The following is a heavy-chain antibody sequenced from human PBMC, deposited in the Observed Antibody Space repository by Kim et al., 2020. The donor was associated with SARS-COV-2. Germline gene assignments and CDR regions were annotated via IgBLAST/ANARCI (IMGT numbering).Heavy chain of an antibody. V-gene: IGHV4-38-2*02. Sequence: SETLSLTCTVSGYSISSGYYWGWIRQPPGKGLEWIGSIYHSGSTYYNPSLKSRVTISVDTSKNQFSLKLSSVTAADTAVYYCARDEYYDILTGYYYAFD. J-gene: IGHJ4*01. D-gene: IGHD3-9*01. CDR3: ARDEYYDILTGYYYAFD. CDR1: GYSISSGYY. CDR2: IYHSGST.